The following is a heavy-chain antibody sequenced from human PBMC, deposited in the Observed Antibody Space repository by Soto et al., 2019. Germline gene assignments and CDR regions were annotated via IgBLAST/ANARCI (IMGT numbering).Heavy chain of an antibody. CDR2: ISAYTGNT. Sequence: QVQLVQSGAEVKKPGASVQVSCKASGSTFNTYAISWVRQAPGQGLEWLGWISAYTGNTNYAQNLQGRVTMTTDTSTNTAYMELRSLTSDDTAVYYCARDDSYYDSSSFSDYWGQGTLVTVSS. CDR3: ARDDSYYDSSSFSDY. V-gene: IGHV1-18*01. J-gene: IGHJ4*02. D-gene: IGHD3-22*01. CDR1: GSTFNTYA.